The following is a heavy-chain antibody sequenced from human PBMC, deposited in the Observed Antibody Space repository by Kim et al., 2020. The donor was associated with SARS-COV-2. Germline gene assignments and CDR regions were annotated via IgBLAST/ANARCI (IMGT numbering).Heavy chain of an antibody. Sequence: GGSLRLSCAASGFTFSSYSMIWVRQAPGKGLEWVSSISSSSYIYYADSVKGRFTISRDNAKNSLYLQMNSLRAEDTAVYYCARDKHIVVVPAARYYYGMDVWGQGTTVTVSS. D-gene: IGHD2-2*01. J-gene: IGHJ6*02. CDR3: ARDKHIVVVPAARYYYGMDV. CDR1: GFTFSSYS. CDR2: ISSSSYI. V-gene: IGHV3-21*01.